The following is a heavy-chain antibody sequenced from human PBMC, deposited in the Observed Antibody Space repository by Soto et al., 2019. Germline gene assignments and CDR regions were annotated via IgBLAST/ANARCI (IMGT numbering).Heavy chain of an antibody. Sequence: HPGGSLRLSCVASGFPFDMFNMNWVRQAPGKGLEWVSYISSGGVSIYYADSVKGRFTISRDNAKNSLYLQMNSLRDEDTAVYYCARDRRGVAGTARAFDTWGQGTMVTVSS. V-gene: IGHV3-48*02. CDR2: ISSGGVSI. D-gene: IGHD6-19*01. J-gene: IGHJ3*02. CDR3: ARDRRGVAGTARAFDT. CDR1: GFPFDMFN.